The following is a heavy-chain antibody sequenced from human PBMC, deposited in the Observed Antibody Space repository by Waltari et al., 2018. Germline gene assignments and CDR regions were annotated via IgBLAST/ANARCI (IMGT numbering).Heavy chain of an antibody. V-gene: IGHV4-39*01. CDR2: IYYSGST. CDR3: ARRWYSSAFDY. Sequence: QLQLQESGPGLVKPSEPLSLTCTVPGGSISSSSYSRGWIRQPPGKGLEWIGSIYYSGSTYYNPSLKSRVTISVDTSKNQFSLKLSSVTAADTAVYYCARRWYSSAFDYWGQGTLVTVSS. CDR1: GGSISSSSYS. D-gene: IGHD6-25*01. J-gene: IGHJ4*02.